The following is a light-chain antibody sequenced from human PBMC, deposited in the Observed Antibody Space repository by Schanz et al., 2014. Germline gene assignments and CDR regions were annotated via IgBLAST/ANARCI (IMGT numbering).Light chain of an antibody. CDR3: QQYHNWPPMT. CDR2: AAS. J-gene: IGKJ1*01. V-gene: IGKV3-15*01. Sequence: EIVMTQSPATLSVSPGERATLSCRASQSVSSSYLAWFQQKPGQAPRLLIYAASTRATGIPARFTGSGSGTEFTLTISSLQSEDFAVYHCQQYHNWPPMTFGQGTKVEIK. CDR1: QSVSSSY.